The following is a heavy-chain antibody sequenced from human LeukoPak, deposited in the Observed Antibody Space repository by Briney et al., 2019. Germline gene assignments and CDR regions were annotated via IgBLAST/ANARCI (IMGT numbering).Heavy chain of an antibody. CDR3: ARVKKIYYYGSGSYTDAFDI. V-gene: IGHV3-21*01. Sequence: PGGSLRLSCAASGFTFSSYSMNWVRQAPGKGLEWVSSISSSSSYVYYADSVKGRFTISRDNAKNSLYLQMNSLRAEDTAVYYCARVKKIYYYGSGSYTDAFDIWGQGTMVTVSS. CDR2: ISSSSSYV. J-gene: IGHJ3*02. D-gene: IGHD3-10*01. CDR1: GFTFSSYS.